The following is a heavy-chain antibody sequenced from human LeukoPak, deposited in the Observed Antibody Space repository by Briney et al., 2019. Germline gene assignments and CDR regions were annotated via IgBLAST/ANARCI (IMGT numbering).Heavy chain of an antibody. V-gene: IGHV1-18*01. CDR3: ARLGEYHYDSSGYGDY. CDR2: ISVYNGNT. J-gene: IGHJ4*02. CDR1: GYTFSSYG. Sequence: ASVTVSCKASGYTFSSYGINWVRQAPGQGLEWMGWISVYNGNTNYAQKIQGRVTMTTDTSTNTAYMELRSLRSDDTAVYYCARLGEYHYDSSGYGDYWGQGTLITVSS. D-gene: IGHD3-22*01.